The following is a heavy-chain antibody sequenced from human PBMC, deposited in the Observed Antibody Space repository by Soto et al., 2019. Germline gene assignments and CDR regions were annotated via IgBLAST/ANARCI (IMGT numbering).Heavy chain of an antibody. J-gene: IGHJ4*02. CDR1: GGTFSSYA. D-gene: IGHD1-1*01. CDR3: ARERYKMPYFEC. Sequence: RASVKVSCKASGGTFSSYASSWVRQAPGQGLEWMGGIIPIFGTANYAQKFQGRVTITADESTSTAYMELSSLRSEDTAVYYCARERYKMPYFECWGQGTMVIVSS. CDR2: IIPIFGTA. V-gene: IGHV1-69*13.